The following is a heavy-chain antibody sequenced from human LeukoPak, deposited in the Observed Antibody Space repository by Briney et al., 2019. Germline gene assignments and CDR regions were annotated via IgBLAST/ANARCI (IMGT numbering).Heavy chain of an antibody. CDR2: INHSGST. Sequence: SETLSLTCAVYGGSFSGYYWSWIRQPPGKGLEWIGEINHSGSTNYNPSLKSRVTISVDTSKNQFSLKLSPVTAADTAVYYCARGRRWFGEFLFDYWGQGTLVTVSS. J-gene: IGHJ4*02. V-gene: IGHV4-34*01. D-gene: IGHD3-10*01. CDR1: GGSFSGYY. CDR3: ARGRRWFGEFLFDY.